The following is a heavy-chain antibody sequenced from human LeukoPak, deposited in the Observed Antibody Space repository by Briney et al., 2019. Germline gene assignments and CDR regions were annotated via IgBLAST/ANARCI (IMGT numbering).Heavy chain of an antibody. V-gene: IGHV3-48*04. CDR3: ARMPLEIVTNFLDS. J-gene: IGHJ4*02. D-gene: IGHD4-11*01. CDR1: GFIFHRYS. Sequence: PGGSLRLSCAASGFIFHRYSMNWVRQTRGKGRECVSYIDGYSRTIHYADSVKGRFTISRDNAKNSLYLQMNTLRAEDTAVYYCARMPLEIVTNFLDSWGQGTLVTVSS. CDR2: IDGYSRTI.